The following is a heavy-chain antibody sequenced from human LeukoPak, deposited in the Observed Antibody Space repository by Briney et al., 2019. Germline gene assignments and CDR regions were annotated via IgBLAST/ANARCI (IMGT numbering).Heavy chain of an antibody. J-gene: IGHJ4*02. V-gene: IGHV3-21*01. D-gene: IGHD5-24*01. Sequence: GGSLRLSCAASGFTFSIYNMNWVRQAPGKGLEWVSSISSSSSDIYYADSVKGRLTISRDNAKNSLFLQMNSLRAEDTAVYYCARDIRDGYNSGYWGQGTLVTVSS. CDR1: GFTFSIYN. CDR2: ISSSSSDI. CDR3: ARDIRDGYNSGY.